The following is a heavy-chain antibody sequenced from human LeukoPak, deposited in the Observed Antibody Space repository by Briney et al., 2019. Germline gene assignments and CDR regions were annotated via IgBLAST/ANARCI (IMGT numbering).Heavy chain of an antibody. Sequence: ASVKVSCKASGYTFTNYDINWVRQATGQGPEWMGWMNPNSGNTGYAQKFQGRVTITRNTSMSTAYMELRSLRSEDTAVYYCARRNGNWFDPWGQGTLVTVSS. D-gene: IGHD2-8*01. V-gene: IGHV1-8*03. CDR1: GYTFTNYD. CDR2: MNPNSGNT. J-gene: IGHJ5*02. CDR3: ARRNGNWFDP.